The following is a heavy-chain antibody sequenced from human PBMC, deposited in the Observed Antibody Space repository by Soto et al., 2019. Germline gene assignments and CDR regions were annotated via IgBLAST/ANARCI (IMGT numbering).Heavy chain of an antibody. D-gene: IGHD5-12*01. CDR2: IWYDGSNK. Sequence: PGGSLRLSCAASGFTFSSYGMHLIRQAQGKGLEWVAVIWYDGSNKYYADSVKGRFTISRDNSKNTLYLQMNSLRAEDTAVYYCASRIVATIQGAFDIWGQGTMVTVSS. CDR3: ASRIVATIQGAFDI. V-gene: IGHV3-33*01. J-gene: IGHJ3*02. CDR1: GFTFSSYG.